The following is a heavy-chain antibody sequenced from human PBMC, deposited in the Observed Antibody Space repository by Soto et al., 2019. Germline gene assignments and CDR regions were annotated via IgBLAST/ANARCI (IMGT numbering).Heavy chain of an antibody. Sequence: QVQLVESGGGVVQPGRSLRLSCAASGFTFSSYGMHWVRQAPGKGLEWVAVIWYDGSNKYYAASVKGRVTISRDHSKNTLYRQRNSLRAEDTAGYYCARDCAGYSSGWYQRGGFDYWGQGTLVTVSS. CDR1: GFTFSSYG. D-gene: IGHD6-19*01. CDR3: ARDCAGYSSGWYQRGGFDY. CDR2: IWYDGSNK. V-gene: IGHV3-33*01. J-gene: IGHJ4*02.